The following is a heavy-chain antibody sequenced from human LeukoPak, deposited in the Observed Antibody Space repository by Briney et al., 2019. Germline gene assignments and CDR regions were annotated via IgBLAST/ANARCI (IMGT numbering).Heavy chain of an antibody. CDR2: IXHXGST. CDR1: GGXFRGYY. V-gene: IGHV4-34*01. CDR3: ARGDILTGYSY. D-gene: IGHD3-9*01. J-gene: IGHJ4*02. Sequence: KSSETLPLTCAVYGGXFRGYYWXWXXXPPXXXXXXXXEIXHXGSTKXNPSLKSRVTISVDTSKHQFSLNLRSATAADTAVYYCARGDILTGYSYWGQGTLVTVSS.